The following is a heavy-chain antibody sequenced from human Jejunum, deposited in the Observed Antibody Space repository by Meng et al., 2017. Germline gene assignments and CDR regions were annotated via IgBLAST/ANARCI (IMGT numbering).Heavy chain of an antibody. J-gene: IGHJ3*01. CDR2: ISSGGSGI. Sequence: GGSLRLSCLASGFTFSDFYMSWIRQAPGKGLEWVSYISSGGSGIYYADSVKGRFTISRDNAKNSLYLQMNSLTLEDTAVYCCARDRNYHFRGDFWGQGTVVTVSS. V-gene: IGHV3-11*04. CDR3: ARDRNYHFRGDF. CDR1: GFTFSDFY. D-gene: IGHD3-3*01.